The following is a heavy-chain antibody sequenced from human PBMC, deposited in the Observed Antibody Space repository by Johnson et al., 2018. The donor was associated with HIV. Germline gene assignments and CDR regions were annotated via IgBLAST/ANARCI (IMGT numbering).Heavy chain of an antibody. Sequence: QVQLVESGGGVVQPGRSLRLSCAASGFTLSSYAMHWVRQAPGKGLEWVAVISYDGSNKYYADSVKGRFTISRDNSKNTLYLQMNSLRAEDTAVYYCARDGWFGEGAFDTWGQGTMVTVSS. D-gene: IGHD3-10*01. V-gene: IGHV3-30-3*01. CDR3: ARDGWFGEGAFDT. J-gene: IGHJ3*02. CDR2: ISYDGSNK. CDR1: GFTLSSYA.